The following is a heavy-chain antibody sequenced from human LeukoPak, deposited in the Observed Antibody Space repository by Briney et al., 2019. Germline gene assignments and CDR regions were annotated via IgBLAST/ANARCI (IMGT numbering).Heavy chain of an antibody. Sequence: RTGGSLRLSCAASGFSVDTNYMSWVRQAPGKGLEWVSVIYSGGNTFYADSVKGRFTISIDNFKNTLYLQMNSLRAEDTAVYYCAREMRYCSSISCLDAFDIWGQGTMVTVSS. CDR3: AREMRYCSSISCLDAFDI. CDR2: IYSGGNT. CDR1: GFSVDTNY. D-gene: IGHD2-2*01. J-gene: IGHJ3*02. V-gene: IGHV3-53*01.